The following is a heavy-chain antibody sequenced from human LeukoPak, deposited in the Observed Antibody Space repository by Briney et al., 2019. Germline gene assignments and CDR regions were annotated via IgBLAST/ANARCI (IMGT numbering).Heavy chain of an antibody. Sequence: PGRSLRLSCAASGFTFDDYAMHWVRQAPGKGLEWVSGISWNSGSIGYADSVKGRFTISRDNAKNSLYLQMNSLRAEDTALYHCAKGYSGSYDAFDIWGQGTMVTVSS. CDR3: AKGYSGSYDAFDI. CDR1: GFTFDDYA. D-gene: IGHD1-26*01. CDR2: ISWNSGSI. V-gene: IGHV3-9*01. J-gene: IGHJ3*02.